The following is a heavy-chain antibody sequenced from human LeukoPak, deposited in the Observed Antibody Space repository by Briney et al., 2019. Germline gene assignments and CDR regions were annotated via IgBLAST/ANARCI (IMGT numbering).Heavy chain of an antibody. J-gene: IGHJ4*02. D-gene: IGHD1-26*01. CDR2: MNPNSGNT. CDR3: ARDRWELPEHFDY. Sequence: GASVKVSCKASGYTFTSYDINWVRQATGQGLEWMGWMNPNSGNTGYAQKLQGRVTMTTDTSTSTAYMELRSLRSDDTAVYYCARDRWELPEHFDYWGQGTLVTVSS. V-gene: IGHV1-8*01. CDR1: GYTFTSYD.